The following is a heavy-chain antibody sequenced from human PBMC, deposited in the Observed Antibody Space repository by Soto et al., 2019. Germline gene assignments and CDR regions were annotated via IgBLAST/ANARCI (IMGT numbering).Heavy chain of an antibody. Sequence: PGGSLRPSRAASGLTFRSFTMNWVRQAPGKGLEWVSTISSNSAYIYYTDALRGRFTISRDNAKNSLHLQMNSLRAEDTAVYYCTRDASRDSSARGWFDPWGPGTLVTISS. D-gene: IGHD6-13*01. V-gene: IGHV3-21*01. J-gene: IGHJ5*02. CDR2: ISSNSAYI. CDR1: GLTFRSFT. CDR3: TRDASRDSSARGWFDP.